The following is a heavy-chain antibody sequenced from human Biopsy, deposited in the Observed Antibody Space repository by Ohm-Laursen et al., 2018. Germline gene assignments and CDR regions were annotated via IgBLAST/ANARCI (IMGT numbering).Heavy chain of an antibody. D-gene: IGHD2-2*02. CDR3: AREYPEGDV. CDR1: GYSFISNG. CDR2: IIPLLGIT. J-gene: IGHJ6*02. V-gene: IGHV1-69*04. Sequence: SVKVSCKASGYSFISNGISWVRQAPGQGLEWMGRIIPLLGITNYAERFQGRVTISVDRSTSTAYMELSSLKSEDTAVYYCAREYPEGDVWGQGTSVTVSS.